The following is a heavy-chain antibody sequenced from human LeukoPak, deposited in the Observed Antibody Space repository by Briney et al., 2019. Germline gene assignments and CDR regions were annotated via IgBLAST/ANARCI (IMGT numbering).Heavy chain of an antibody. CDR2: IIPIFGTA. Sequence: GASVKVSCKASGGTLSSYAISWVRQAPGQGLEWMGGIIPIFGTANYAQKFQGRVTITADKSTSTAYMELSSLRSEDTAVYYCARGGIQLWSRWYFDYWGQGTLVTVSS. J-gene: IGHJ4*02. V-gene: IGHV1-69*06. CDR3: ARGGIQLWSRWYFDY. D-gene: IGHD5-18*01. CDR1: GGTLSSYA.